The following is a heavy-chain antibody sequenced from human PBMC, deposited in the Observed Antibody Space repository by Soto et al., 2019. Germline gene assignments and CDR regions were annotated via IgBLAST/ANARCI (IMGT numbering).Heavy chain of an antibody. CDR1: SGSISSSNW. CDR3: ARESSYNWFDP. J-gene: IGHJ5*02. V-gene: IGHV4-4*02. Sequence: SETLSLTCAVSSGSISSSNWWSWVRQPPGKGLEWIGEIYHSGSTNYNPSLKSRVTISVDKSKNQFSLKLSSVTAADTAVYYCARESSYNWFDPWGQGSLVTVSS. CDR2: IYHSGST.